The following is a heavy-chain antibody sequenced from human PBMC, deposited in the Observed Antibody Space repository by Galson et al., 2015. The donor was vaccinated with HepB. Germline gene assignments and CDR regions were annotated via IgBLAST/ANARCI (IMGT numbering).Heavy chain of an antibody. D-gene: IGHD3-16*01. J-gene: IGHJ5*02. CDR3: AHRNRKGWGNYLWEWVDP. CDR2: IYWNDDK. V-gene: IGHV2-5*01. CDR1: GFSLSTSGVG. Sequence: PALVKPTQTLTLTFTFSGFSLSTSGVGVGWIRQPPGKALEWLALIYWNDDKLYSPSLSSTFTISMDTSKNQVVIRMTNMDPIDTATTLGAHRNRKGWGNYLWEWVDPWSQGTLVTVS.